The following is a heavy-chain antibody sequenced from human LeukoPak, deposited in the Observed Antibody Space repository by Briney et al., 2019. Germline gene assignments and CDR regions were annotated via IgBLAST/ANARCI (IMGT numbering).Heavy chain of an antibody. Sequence: GASVKVSCKASGYTFTGYYMHWVRQAPGQGLEWMGWINPNSGGTNYAQKFQGRVTMTRDTSISTAYMELSRLRSDDTAVYCGARAFHYDSRGLPVDYWGQGTLVTVSS. D-gene: IGHD3-22*01. V-gene: IGHV1-2*02. CDR1: GYTFTGYY. CDR3: ARAFHYDSRGLPVDY. J-gene: IGHJ4*02. CDR2: INPNSGGT.